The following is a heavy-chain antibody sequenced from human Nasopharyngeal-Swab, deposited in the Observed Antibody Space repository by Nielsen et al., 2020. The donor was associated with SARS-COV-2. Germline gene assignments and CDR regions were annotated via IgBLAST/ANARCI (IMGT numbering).Heavy chain of an antibody. Sequence: SVKVSCKASGDTFSSYAISWVRQAPGQGLEWMGGIIPIFGTANYAQKFQGRVTITADESTSTAYMELSSLRSEDTAVYYCARSPAHSSSWYFGRYYYGMDVWGQGTTVTVSS. CDR3: ARSPAHSSSWYFGRYYYGMDV. D-gene: IGHD6-13*01. V-gene: IGHV1-69*13. J-gene: IGHJ6*02. CDR2: IIPIFGTA. CDR1: GDTFSSYA.